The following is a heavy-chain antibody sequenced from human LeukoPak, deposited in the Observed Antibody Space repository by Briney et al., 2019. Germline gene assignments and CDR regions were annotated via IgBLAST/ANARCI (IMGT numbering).Heavy chain of an antibody. J-gene: IGHJ1*01. CDR2: ISYDGSNK. CDR1: GFTFSSYA. D-gene: IGHD2-2*01. Sequence: PGGSLRLSCAASGFTFSSYAMHWVRQAPGKGLEWVAVISYDGSNKYYADSVKGRFTISRDNSKNTLYLQMNSLRAEDTAVYYCARDLGVVVPAATPPIQHWGQGTLVTVSS. CDR3: ARDLGVVVPAATPPIQH. V-gene: IGHV3-30-3*01.